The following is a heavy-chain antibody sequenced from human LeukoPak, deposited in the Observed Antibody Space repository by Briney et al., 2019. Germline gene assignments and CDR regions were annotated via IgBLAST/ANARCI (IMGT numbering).Heavy chain of an antibody. J-gene: IGHJ4*02. CDR3: ARGWTGYYVFDY. V-gene: IGHV1-18*04. CDR2: ISAYSGNT. Sequence: ASVKVFCKASGYTFTSYGISWVRQAPGQGLEWMVWISAYSGNTNYAQKFQGRVTMTTDTSTSTAYTELRSLRSEDTAVYYCARGWTGYYVFDYWGQGNLVTVSP. D-gene: IGHD3/OR15-3a*01. CDR1: GYTFTSYG.